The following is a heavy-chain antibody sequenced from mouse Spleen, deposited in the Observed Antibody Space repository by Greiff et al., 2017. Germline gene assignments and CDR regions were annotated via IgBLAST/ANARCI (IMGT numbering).Heavy chain of an antibody. J-gene: IGHJ3*01. D-gene: IGHD2-1*01. Sequence: VQLQQSGPELVKPGASVKIPCKASGYTFTDYNMDWVKQSHGKSLEWIGDINPNNGGTIYNQKFKGKATLTVDKSSSTAYMELRSLTSEDTAVYYCARLGGNYPLAYWGQGTLVTVSA. CDR1: GYTFTDYN. CDR2: INPNNGGT. V-gene: IGHV1-18*01. CDR3: ARLGGNYPLAY.